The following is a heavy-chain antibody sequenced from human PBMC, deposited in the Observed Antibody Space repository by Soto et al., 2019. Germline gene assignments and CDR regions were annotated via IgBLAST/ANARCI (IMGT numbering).Heavy chain of an antibody. CDR3: ARVGYGSGRYHYGMDV. V-gene: IGHV3-33*01. CDR2: IWYDGSNK. Sequence: QVQLLESGGGVVQPGRSLRLSCAASGFTFSSYGMHWVRQAPGKGLEWVAVIWYDGSNKYYADSVKGRFTISRDNSKNPLYLQMNSLRAEDTAVYYCARVGYGSGRYHYGMDVWGQGTPVTVSS. J-gene: IGHJ6*02. D-gene: IGHD3-10*01. CDR1: GFTFSSYG.